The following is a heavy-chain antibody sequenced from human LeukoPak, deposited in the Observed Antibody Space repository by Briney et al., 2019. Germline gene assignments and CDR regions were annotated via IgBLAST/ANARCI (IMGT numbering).Heavy chain of an antibody. CDR1: GGSFSGYY. J-gene: IGHJ5*02. CDR2: INHSGST. V-gene: IGHV4-34*01. D-gene: IGHD2-15*01. Sequence: SETLSLTCAVYGGSFSGYYWSWIRQPPGKGLEWIGEINHSGSTNYNPSLKSRVTISVDTSKNQFSLKLSSVTAADTAVYYCARDRRGSAWTNWFDPWGQGTLVTVSS. CDR3: ARDRRGSAWTNWFDP.